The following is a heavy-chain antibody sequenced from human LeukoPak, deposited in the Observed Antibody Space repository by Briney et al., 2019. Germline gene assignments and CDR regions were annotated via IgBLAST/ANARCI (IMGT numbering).Heavy chain of an antibody. J-gene: IGHJ4*02. CDR3: ARDHNASVFDY. CDR1: GGSFSGYY. Sequence: SETLSLTCAVYGGSFSGYYWSWIRQTPGKGLEWMGEIDHSGSTNYNPSLKSRVTISVDTSKNQFSLKLSSVTAADTAVYYCARDHNASVFDYWGQGTLVTVSS. D-gene: IGHD1-1*01. CDR2: IDHSGST. V-gene: IGHV4-34*01.